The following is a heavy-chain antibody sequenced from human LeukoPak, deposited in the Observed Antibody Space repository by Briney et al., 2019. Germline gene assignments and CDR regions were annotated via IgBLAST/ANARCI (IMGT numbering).Heavy chain of an antibody. V-gene: IGHV3-21*01. CDR3: ARGLYVWGSYRLIGLDYFDY. J-gene: IGHJ4*02. CDR1: GFTFSSYS. CDR2: ISSSSSYI. D-gene: IGHD3-16*02. Sequence: PGGSLRLSCAASGFTFSSYSMNWVRQAPGKGLEWVSSISSSSSYIYYADSVKGRFTISRDNAKNSLYLQMNSLRAEDTAVYYCARGLYVWGSYRLIGLDYFDYWGQGTLVTVSS.